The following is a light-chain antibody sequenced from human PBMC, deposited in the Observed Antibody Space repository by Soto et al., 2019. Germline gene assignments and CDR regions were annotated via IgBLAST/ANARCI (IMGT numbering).Light chain of an antibody. CDR2: AAS. Sequence: EIVLTQSPGTVSLSPGERATLSCRASQRISNNLAWYQHKTGQAPRLLIYAASTRATGIPARFSGSGSETEFTLTISSLQSEDFAVYYCQHYNNWPPYTFGQGTRLEIK. J-gene: IGKJ5*01. CDR1: QRISNN. V-gene: IGKV3-15*01. CDR3: QHYNNWPPYT.